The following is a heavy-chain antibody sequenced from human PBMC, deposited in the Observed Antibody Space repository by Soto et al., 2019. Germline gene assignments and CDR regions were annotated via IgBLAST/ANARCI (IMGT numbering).Heavy chain of an antibody. Sequence: PSETLSLTCAVSGGSITSGNSYSWSWIRQPTGKGLEWIWSISHTGSTSYNPSLKSRLTMSVDKSKKQFSLRLSSVTAADMAVYYCARAVAPYSGTWFDXWGQGILVTVSX. J-gene: IGHJ5*02. CDR3: ARAVAPYSGTWFDX. CDR2: ISHTGST. D-gene: IGHD2-15*01. V-gene: IGHV4-30-2*01. CDR1: GGSITSGNSYS.